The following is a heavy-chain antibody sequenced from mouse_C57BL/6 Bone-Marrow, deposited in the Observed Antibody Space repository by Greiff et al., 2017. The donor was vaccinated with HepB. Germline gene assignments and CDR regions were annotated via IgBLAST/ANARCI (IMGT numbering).Heavy chain of an antibody. CDR3: ARPKSYYYYAMDY. CDR2: INSDGGST. CDR1: AYEFPSHD. J-gene: IGHJ4*01. Sequence: VQLKESGGGLVQPGESLKLSCESNAYEFPSHDMSWVRKTPEKRLELVAAINSDGGSTYYPDTMERRFIISRDNTKKTLYLQMSSLRSEDTALYYCARPKSYYYYAMDYWGQGTSVTVSS. V-gene: IGHV5-2*01. D-gene: IGHD1-1*01.